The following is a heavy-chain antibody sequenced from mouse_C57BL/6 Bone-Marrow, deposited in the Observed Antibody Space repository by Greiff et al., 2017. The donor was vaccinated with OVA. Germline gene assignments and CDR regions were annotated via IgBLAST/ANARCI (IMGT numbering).Heavy chain of an antibody. CDR3: VGHGAYSNSRYWYFDV. J-gene: IGHJ1*03. CDR2: IRSKSNNYAT. Sequence: GGGLVQPKGSLKLSCAASGFSFNTYAMNWVRQAPGKGLEWVARIRSKSNNYATYYADSVKDRFTISRDDSESMLYLQMNNLKTEDTAMYYCVGHGAYSNSRYWYFDVWGTGTTVTVSS. V-gene: IGHV10-1*01. D-gene: IGHD2-5*01. CDR1: GFSFNTYA.